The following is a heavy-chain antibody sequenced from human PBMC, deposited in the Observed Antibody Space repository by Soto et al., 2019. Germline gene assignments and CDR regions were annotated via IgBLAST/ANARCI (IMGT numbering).Heavy chain of an antibody. J-gene: IGHJ5*02. Sequence: SETLSLTCTVSGDSISSYYWSWIRQPPGQGLEWIGYIYYSGSTNYNPSLKSRFTISVDPSKKQFSLKRSSVTAADTAVYYCARDISGIFHKSLYPWAQGTLVTVPS. D-gene: IGHD3-16*02. CDR1: GDSISSYY. CDR3: ARDISGIFHKSLYP. V-gene: IGHV4-59*01. CDR2: IYYSGST.